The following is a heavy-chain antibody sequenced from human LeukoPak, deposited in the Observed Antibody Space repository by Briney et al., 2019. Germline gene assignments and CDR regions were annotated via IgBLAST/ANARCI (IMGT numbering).Heavy chain of an antibody. CDR3: ARGGRLQSNLVDY. J-gene: IGHJ4*01. Sequence: PSETLSLTCTVSGYSISSGYYWGWIRQPPGKGLEWIGSIYHSGSTYYNPSLKSRVTISVDTSKNQFSLKLTSVTAADTAVYYCARGGRLQSNLVDYWGHGTLVTVSS. CDR1: GYSISSGYY. CDR2: IYHSGST. V-gene: IGHV4-38-2*02. D-gene: IGHD4-11*01.